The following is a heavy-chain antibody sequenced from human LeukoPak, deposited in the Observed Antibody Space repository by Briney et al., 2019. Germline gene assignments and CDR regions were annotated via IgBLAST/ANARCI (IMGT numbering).Heavy chain of an antibody. D-gene: IGHD3-22*01. Sequence: PGGSLRLSCASSGFTFSTYGIHWVRQAPGKGLEWVAFIRYDGSNKYYADFVQGRFTISRDNSKNTVHLQMNSLRAEDTAVYYCAKDSAYYLYYFDYWGQGTLVTVSS. CDR3: AKDSAYYLYYFDY. CDR1: GFTFSTYG. V-gene: IGHV3-30*02. J-gene: IGHJ4*02. CDR2: IRYDGSNK.